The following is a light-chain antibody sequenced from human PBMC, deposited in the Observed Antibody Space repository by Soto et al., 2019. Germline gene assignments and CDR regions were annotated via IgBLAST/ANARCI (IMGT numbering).Light chain of an antibody. CDR3: QQYNYFWT. J-gene: IGKJ1*01. Sequence: DIQMTQSPSALSASVGDRVTITCRASQSISSWLAWYQQKPGKAPRLLIYDASYLERGVPSRFSGSGSGTEFTLTISDLQSDDLATYYCQQYNYFWTFGPGTKVDIK. V-gene: IGKV1-5*01. CDR1: QSISSW. CDR2: DAS.